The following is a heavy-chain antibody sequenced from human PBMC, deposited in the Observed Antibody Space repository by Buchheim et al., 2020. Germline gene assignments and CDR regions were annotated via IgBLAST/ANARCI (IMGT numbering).Heavy chain of an antibody. Sequence: EVQLVESGGGLVQSGGSLRLSCAASGFTFSNFWMHWVRQDPGNGLVWVSRSDPDETYPDHADSVKGRFTISRDDAKNTLYLQMNGLRAEDTGVYYCVRGSNDWVGVDYWGQGAL. CDR3: VRGSNDWVGVDY. V-gene: IGHV3-74*01. J-gene: IGHJ4*02. CDR1: GFTFSNFW. CDR2: SDPDETYP. D-gene: IGHD3-10*01.